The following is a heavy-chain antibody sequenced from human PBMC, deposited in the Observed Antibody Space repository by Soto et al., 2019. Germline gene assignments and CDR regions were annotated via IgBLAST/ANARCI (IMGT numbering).Heavy chain of an antibody. D-gene: IGHD3-16*01. CDR3: ARDLPPLVWTYYTGMDV. V-gene: IGHV3-30-3*01. CDR2: ISGDGSNQ. CDR1: GFTFSGYA. Sequence: QVQLVESGGGVVQPGRSLRLSCAASGFTFSGYALHWVRQAPGKGLEWVAVISGDGSNQYYADSVKGRFTISRDNSKNTLYLQMNSLRADDTAVYYCARDLPPLVWTYYTGMDVWGQGTTVTVSS. J-gene: IGHJ6*02.